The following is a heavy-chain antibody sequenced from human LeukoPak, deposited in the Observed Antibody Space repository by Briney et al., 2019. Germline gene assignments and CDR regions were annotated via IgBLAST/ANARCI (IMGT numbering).Heavy chain of an antibody. V-gene: IGHV1-18*01. Sequence: WASLKVSCKASGYTFTDYGISWVRQAPGQGLEWMGWISAYNGDTYYTQKLQGRVTITTDTSTSTAYMELRSLRSDDTALYYCARDFYLYTGYGRSFDYWGQGTLVTVSS. D-gene: IGHD5-12*01. J-gene: IGHJ4*02. CDR3: ARDFYLYTGYGRSFDY. CDR2: ISAYNGDT. CDR1: GYTFTDYG.